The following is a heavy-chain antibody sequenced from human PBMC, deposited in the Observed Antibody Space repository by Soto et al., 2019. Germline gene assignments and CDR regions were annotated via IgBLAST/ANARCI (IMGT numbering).Heavy chain of an antibody. CDR1: GGSISSGDYS. Sequence: QVQLQESGPGLVKPSQTLSLTCTVSGGSISSGDYSWSWIRQPPGKGLEWIGYIYYSGSTYYNPSLKSRDTISVDTSKNQFPLKLSSVTAADTAVYYCARGGYYGSGSYYDAFDIWGQGTMVTVSS. V-gene: IGHV4-30-4*01. D-gene: IGHD3-10*01. J-gene: IGHJ3*02. CDR3: ARGGYYGSGSYYDAFDI. CDR2: IYYSGST.